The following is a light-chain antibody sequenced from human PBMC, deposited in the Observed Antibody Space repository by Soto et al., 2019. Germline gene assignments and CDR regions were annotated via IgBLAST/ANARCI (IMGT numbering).Light chain of an antibody. J-gene: IGKJ1*01. Sequence: EIVLTQSPGTLSLSPGERATLSCRASQSVSNNFLAWYQQKPGQAPRLLIYGASSRATGIPDKFGGSGSGTDFTLTISRLDPEDFAVYYCQQYGSSPRTFGQGTKEDIK. CDR1: QSVSNNF. CDR2: GAS. V-gene: IGKV3-20*01. CDR3: QQYGSSPRT.